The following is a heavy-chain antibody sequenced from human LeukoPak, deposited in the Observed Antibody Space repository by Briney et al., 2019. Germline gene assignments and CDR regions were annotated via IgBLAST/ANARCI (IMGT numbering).Heavy chain of an antibody. Sequence: SETLSLTCTVSGGSIGSSSYYWGWIRQPPGKGLEWIGSIYYSGSTYYNPSLKSRVTISVDTSKNQFSLKLSSMTAADTAVYYCARLSFCTPAYTFDIWGQGTMVTVSS. J-gene: IGHJ3*02. CDR2: IYYSGST. CDR1: GGSIGSSSYY. CDR3: ARLSFCTPAYTFDI. D-gene: IGHD3-16*01. V-gene: IGHV4-39*07.